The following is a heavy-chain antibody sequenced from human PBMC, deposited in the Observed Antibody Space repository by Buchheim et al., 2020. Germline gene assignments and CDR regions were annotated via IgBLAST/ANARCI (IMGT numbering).Heavy chain of an antibody. V-gene: IGHV3-30*04. CDR2: ISYDGSNK. Sequence: VQLVESGGGVVQPGRSLRLSCAASGFTFSSYAMHWVRQAPGKGLEWVAVISYDGSNKYYADSVKGRFTISRDNSKNTLYLQMNSLRAEDTAVYYCARVGDSSSWYSSFDYWGQGT. CDR1: GFTFSSYA. CDR3: ARVGDSSSWYSSFDY. D-gene: IGHD6-13*01. J-gene: IGHJ4*02.